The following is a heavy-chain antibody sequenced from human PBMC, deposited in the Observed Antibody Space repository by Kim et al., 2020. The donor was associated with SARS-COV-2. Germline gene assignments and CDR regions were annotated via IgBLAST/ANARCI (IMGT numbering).Heavy chain of an antibody. CDR2: IYASGTT. J-gene: IGHJ4*02. Sequence: SETLSLTCTVSGGSINNYYWSWIRQPAGKGLEWIGRIYASGTTNYNPSLKSRVTMSVDTSKNQFSVNLSSVTAADTAVYYCARGGGYSSGKAKFDYWGQGTLVTASS. CDR3: ARGGGYSSGKAKFDY. CDR1: GGSINNYY. D-gene: IGHD6-19*01. V-gene: IGHV4-4*07.